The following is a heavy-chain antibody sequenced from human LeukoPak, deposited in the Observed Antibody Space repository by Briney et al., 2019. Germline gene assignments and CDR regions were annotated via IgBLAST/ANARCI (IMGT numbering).Heavy chain of an antibody. CDR2: IIPIFGTA. CDR1: GGTFSSYA. D-gene: IGHD3-22*01. Sequence: ASVKVSCKASGGTFSSYAISWVRQAPGQGLEWMGGIIPIFGTANYAQKFQGRVTITADKSTSTAYMELSRLTSDDTAVYYCARGGSGYYAFDYWGQGTLVTVSS. J-gene: IGHJ4*02. V-gene: IGHV1-69*06. CDR3: ARGGSGYYAFDY.